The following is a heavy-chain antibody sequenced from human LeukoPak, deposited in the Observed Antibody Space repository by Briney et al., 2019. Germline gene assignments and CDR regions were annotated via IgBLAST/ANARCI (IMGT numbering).Heavy chain of an antibody. CDR3: ARGADYGSGSYDAFDI. CDR1: GYSFTSYW. D-gene: IGHD3-10*01. CDR2: IYPGDSDT. V-gene: IGHV5-51*01. Sequence: GESLKISCKGSGYSFTSYWIGWVRQRPGKGLEWMGIIYPGDSDTRYSPSFQGQVTISADKSISTAYLQWSSLKASDTAMYYCARGADYGSGSYDAFDIWGQGTMVTVSS. J-gene: IGHJ3*02.